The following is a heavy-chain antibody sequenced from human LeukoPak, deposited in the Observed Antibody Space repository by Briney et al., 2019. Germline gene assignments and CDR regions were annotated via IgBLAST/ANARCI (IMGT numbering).Heavy chain of an antibody. CDR2: ISFDGSDA. V-gene: IGHV3-74*01. Sequence: GGSLRLSCAASGFTFSSYAMSWVRQAPGKGLEWVSCISFDGSDATYADSVKGRFTISRDNAKNTLHLQMDSLTVEDTAVYYCAVSNWMDPWGQGTLVTVSS. CDR1: GFTFSSYA. J-gene: IGHJ5*02. CDR3: AVSNWMDP.